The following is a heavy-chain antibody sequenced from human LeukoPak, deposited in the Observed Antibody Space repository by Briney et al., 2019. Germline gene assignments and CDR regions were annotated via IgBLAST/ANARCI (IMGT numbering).Heavy chain of an antibody. Sequence: PSETLSLTCTVSGGSISSSSYYWGWIRQPPGKGLEWIGSIYYSGSTYYNPSLKSRVTISVDTSKNQFSLKLSSVTAADTAVYYCARHVAGDCGGDCSPMDNWFDPWGQGTLVTVSS. J-gene: IGHJ5*02. CDR1: GGSISSSSYY. CDR3: ARHVAGDCGGDCSPMDNWFDP. V-gene: IGHV4-39*01. CDR2: IYYSGST. D-gene: IGHD2-21*02.